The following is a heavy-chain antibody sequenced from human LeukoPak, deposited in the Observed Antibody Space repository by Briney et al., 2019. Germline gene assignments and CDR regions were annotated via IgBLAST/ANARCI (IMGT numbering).Heavy chain of an antibody. D-gene: IGHD2-2*01. CDR3: ARLYCSSTSCPRSMDV. J-gene: IGHJ6*02. CDR1: GFTFSSYS. Sequence: GGSLRLSCAASGFTFSSYSMNWVRQAPGKGLEWVSSISSSSSYIYYADSVKGRFTISRDNAKNSLYLQMNSLRAEDTAVYYFARLYCSSTSCPRSMDVWGQGTTVTVSS. V-gene: IGHV3-21*01. CDR2: ISSSSSYI.